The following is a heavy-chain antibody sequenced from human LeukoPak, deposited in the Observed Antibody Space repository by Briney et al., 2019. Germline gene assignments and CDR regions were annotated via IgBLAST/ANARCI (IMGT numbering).Heavy chain of an antibody. Sequence: ASVKVSCKASGYTFTSYAMHWVRQAPGQRLEWMGWINAGNGNTKYSQKFQGRVTITRDTSASTAYMELSSLRSDDTAVYYCAMRYTYYYYYGMDVWGQGTTVTVSS. J-gene: IGHJ6*02. V-gene: IGHV1-3*01. D-gene: IGHD2-2*02. CDR2: INAGNGNT. CDR1: GYTFTSYA. CDR3: AMRYTYYYYYGMDV.